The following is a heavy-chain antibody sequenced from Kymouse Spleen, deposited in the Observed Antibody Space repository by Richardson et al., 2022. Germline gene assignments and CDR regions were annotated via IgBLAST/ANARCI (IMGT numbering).Heavy chain of an antibody. CDR2: ISWNSGSI. CDR1: GFTFDDYA. CDR3: AKDMSSSSWYGYYYYYGMDV. V-gene: IGHV3-9*01. Sequence: EVQLVESGGGLVQPGRSLRLSCAASGFTFDDYAMHWVRQAPGKGLEWVSGISWNSGSIGYADSVKGRFTISRDNAKNSLYLQMNSLRAEDTALYYCAKDMSSSSWYGYYYYYGMDVWGQGTTVTVSS. J-gene: IGHJ6*02. D-gene: IGHD6-13*01.